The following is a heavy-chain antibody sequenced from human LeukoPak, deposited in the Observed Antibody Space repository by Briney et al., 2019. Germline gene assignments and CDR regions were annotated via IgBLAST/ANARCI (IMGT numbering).Heavy chain of an antibody. V-gene: IGHV3-30-3*01. CDR2: ISYDGSNK. J-gene: IGHJ4*02. D-gene: IGHD3-9*01. CDR3: ARDWLLLDY. Sequence: SCKASGGTFSSYAMHWVRQAPGKGLEWVAVISYDGSNKYYADSVKGRFTISRDNSKNTLYLQMNSLRAEDTAVYYCARDWLLLDYWGQGTLVTVSS. CDR1: GGTFSSYA.